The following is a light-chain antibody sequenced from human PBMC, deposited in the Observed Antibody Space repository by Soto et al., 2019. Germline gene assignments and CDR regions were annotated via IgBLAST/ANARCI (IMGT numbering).Light chain of an antibody. CDR3: QQRSNWPPFT. V-gene: IGKV3-11*01. Sequence: EIVLTQSPATLSLSPGERATLSCRASQSVSSYLAWYQQKPGQAPRLLIYDASNRATGIPARFSGGGSGTDFTLTSSSLEPEDVAVYYCQQRSNWPPFTFGPGTKVDIK. CDR1: QSVSSY. CDR2: DAS. J-gene: IGKJ3*01.